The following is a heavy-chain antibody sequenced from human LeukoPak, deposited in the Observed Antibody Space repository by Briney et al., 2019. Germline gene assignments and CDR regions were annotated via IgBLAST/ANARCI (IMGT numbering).Heavy chain of an antibody. J-gene: IGHJ3*02. V-gene: IGHV3-21*01. CDR1: GFTFSSYS. Sequence: GGSLRLSCAASGFTFSSYSMNWVRQAPGKGLEWVSSISSGSSHIYYADSVKGRFTISRDNAKNSLYLQMNGLRAEDTAVYYCARDVLEINSRWFGELLPLDAFDIWGQGTMVTVSS. D-gene: IGHD3-10*01. CDR2: ISSGSSHI. CDR3: ARDVLEINSRWFGELLPLDAFDI.